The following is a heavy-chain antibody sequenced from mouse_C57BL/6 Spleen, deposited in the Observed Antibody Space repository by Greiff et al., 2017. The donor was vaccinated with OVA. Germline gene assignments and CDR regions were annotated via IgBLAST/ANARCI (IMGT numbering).Heavy chain of an antibody. D-gene: IGHD2-3*01. CDR2: ISYDGSN. Sequence: ESGPGLVKPSQSLSLTCSVTGYSITSGYYWNWIRQFPGNKLEWMGYISYDGSNNYNPSLKNRISITRDTSKNQFFLKLNSVTTEDTATYYCAREDGVYAMDYWGQGTSVTVSS. CDR1: GYSITSGYY. V-gene: IGHV3-6*01. J-gene: IGHJ4*01. CDR3: AREDGVYAMDY.